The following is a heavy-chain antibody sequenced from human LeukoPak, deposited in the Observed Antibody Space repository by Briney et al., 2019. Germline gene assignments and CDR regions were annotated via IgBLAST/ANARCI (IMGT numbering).Heavy chain of an antibody. CDR3: ARVSPYYDFWSGPFDY. D-gene: IGHD3-3*01. J-gene: IGHJ4*02. CDR1: GGSVSSGSYY. V-gene: IGHV4-61*01. Sequence: SETLSLTCTVSGGSVSSGSYYWSWIRQPPGTGLEWIGYIYYSGSTNYNPSLKSRVTISVDTSKNQFSLKLSSVTAADTAVYYCARVSPYYDFWSGPFDYWGQGTLVTVSS. CDR2: IYYSGST.